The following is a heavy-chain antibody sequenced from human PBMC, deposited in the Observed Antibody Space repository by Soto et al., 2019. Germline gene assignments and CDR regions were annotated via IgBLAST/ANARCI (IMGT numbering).Heavy chain of an antibody. CDR3: ARGGSYYAH. Sequence: QVQLVQSGAEVKQPGASVRVSCKASGDTHTIYFIHWLRQAPGQGLEWMGWINSVSVGANYAPRFQGRVAMTRDRSSATAFMELSRLRSDDTAVYYCARGGSYYAHWGQGTLVTVSS. CDR2: INSVSVGA. J-gene: IGHJ4*02. D-gene: IGHD1-26*01. V-gene: IGHV1-2*02. CDR1: GDTHTIYF.